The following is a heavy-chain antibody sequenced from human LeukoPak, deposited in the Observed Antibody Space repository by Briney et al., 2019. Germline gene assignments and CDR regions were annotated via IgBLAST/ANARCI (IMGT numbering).Heavy chain of an antibody. D-gene: IGHD2-2*02. J-gene: IGHJ6*02. Sequence: GRSLRLSCAASGFTFDDYAMHWVRQAPGEGLEWVSGISWNSGSIGYADSVKGRFTISRDNAKNSLYLQMNSLRAEDTALYYCAKFRYRLTSPYYYYGMDVWGQGTTVTVSS. CDR3: AKFRYRLTSPYYYYGMDV. CDR1: GFTFDDYA. V-gene: IGHV3-9*01. CDR2: ISWNSGSI.